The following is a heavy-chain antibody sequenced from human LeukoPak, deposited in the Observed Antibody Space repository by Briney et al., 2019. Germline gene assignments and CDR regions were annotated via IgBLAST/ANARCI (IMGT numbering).Heavy chain of an antibody. CDR3: VRRYGSSTSCTFDY. V-gene: IGHV3-48*03. CDR2: ISTGGSTR. D-gene: IGHD2-2*01. Sequence: GGSLTLSCAGSGFTFSNYEMNWVRQPPAKGLEWLSYISTGGSTRYHADSVKGRFTISRDNANNSLYLQMNSLRPEDTALYYCVRRYGSSTSCTFDYWGQGSLVTVS. CDR1: GFTFSNYE. J-gene: IGHJ4*02.